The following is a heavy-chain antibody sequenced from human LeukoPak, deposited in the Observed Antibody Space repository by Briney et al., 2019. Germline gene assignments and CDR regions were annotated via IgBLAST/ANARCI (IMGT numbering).Heavy chain of an antibody. J-gene: IGHJ6*03. Sequence: PGGSLRLSCAASGFTFNSYAMTWVRQAPGKGLEWLSYSSTVTGNIYYADSVKGRFTISRDNAKSSLNLQMSSLRAEDTAVYFCATTGNFYDMDVWGKGTTVTVSS. CDR1: GFTFNSYA. V-gene: IGHV3-48*04. CDR2: SSTVTGNI. CDR3: ATTGNFYDMDV. D-gene: IGHD1-1*01.